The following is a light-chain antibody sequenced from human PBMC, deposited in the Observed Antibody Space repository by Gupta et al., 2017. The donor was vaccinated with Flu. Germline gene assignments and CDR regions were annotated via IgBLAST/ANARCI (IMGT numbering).Light chain of an antibody. CDR2: EVS. V-gene: IGKV2-30*01. CDR3: MRGKLPWT. CDR1: QSLVYKNGVTY. Sequence: DVVMAQSPLSLPVTLGQPASISCRSSQSLVYKNGVTYLNWFQQRPGQSPRRLIYEVSNRDSGVSDRFSGSGADTDFTLKSSRVEDENVWVYYCMRGKLPWTFGQGTRLEI. J-gene: IGKJ2*02.